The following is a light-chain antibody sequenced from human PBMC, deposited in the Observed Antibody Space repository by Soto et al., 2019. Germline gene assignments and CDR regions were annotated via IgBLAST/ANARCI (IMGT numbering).Light chain of an antibody. CDR2: EVS. V-gene: IGLV2-14*01. CDR3: NSYTSSSTPVL. J-gene: IGLJ2*01. CDR1: SRDVGGYNY. Sequence: QSVLTQPASVPGSPGQSITISCTGTSRDVGGYNYVSWFQQHLGKAPKLIIYEVSNRPSGVSNRFSGSKSGNTASLTISGLQAEDEADYYCNSYTSSSTPVLFGGGTKLTVL.